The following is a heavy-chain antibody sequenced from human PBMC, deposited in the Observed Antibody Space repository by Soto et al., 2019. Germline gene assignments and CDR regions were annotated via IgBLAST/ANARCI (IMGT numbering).Heavy chain of an antibody. D-gene: IGHD2-15*01. CDR2: MNPNSGNI. J-gene: IGHJ5*02. CDR3: SSGGPVVCHRWYSP. Sequence: SVKVSGKASGYPFTRFDVDWVGQATGQWLAWMGRMNPNSGNIDYAQKLQGRVTMSRDTSISTAYLELSSLGAEGSAGDFCSSGGPVVCHRWYSPSRQVTLVTIS. CDR1: GYPFTRFD. V-gene: IGHV1-8*01.